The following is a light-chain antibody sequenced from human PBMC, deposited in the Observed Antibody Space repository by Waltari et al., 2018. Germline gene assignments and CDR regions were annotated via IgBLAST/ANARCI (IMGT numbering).Light chain of an antibody. J-gene: IGKJ2*02. V-gene: IGKV3-20*01. CDR2: GAS. CDR3: QQYGSSPRT. Sequence: EIVLTQSPGTLSLSPGERAPLHCRASQSVSSSYLAWYQQKPGQAPRLLIYGASSRATGIPDRFSGSGSGTDFTLTISRLEPEDFAVYYCQQYGSSPRTFGQGTKLEIK. CDR1: QSVSSSY.